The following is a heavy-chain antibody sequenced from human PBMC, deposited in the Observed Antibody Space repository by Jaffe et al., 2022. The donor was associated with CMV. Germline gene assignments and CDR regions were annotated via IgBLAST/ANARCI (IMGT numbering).Heavy chain of an antibody. V-gene: IGHV3-66*01. CDR3: AITTTVVTDSEYFQH. Sequence: EVQLVESGGGLVQPGGSLRLSCAASGFTVSSNYMSWVRQAPGKGLEWVSVIYSGGSTYYADSVKGRFTISRDNSKNTLYLQMNSLRAEDTAVYYCAITTTVVTDSEYFQHWGQGTLVTVSS. D-gene: IGHD4-17*01. J-gene: IGHJ1*01. CDR1: GFTVSSNY. CDR2: IYSGGST.